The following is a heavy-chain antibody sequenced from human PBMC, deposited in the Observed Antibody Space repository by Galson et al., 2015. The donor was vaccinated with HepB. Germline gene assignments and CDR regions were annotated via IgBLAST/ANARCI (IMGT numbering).Heavy chain of an antibody. CDR3: ARDQPYGGNYGMDV. D-gene: IGHD4-23*01. Sequence: SLRLSCAASGFTFSSYSMNWVRQAPGKGLEWVSYISSSSSTIYYADSVKGRFTISRDNAKNSLYLQMNSLRAEDTAVYYCARDQPYGGNYGMDVWGQGTTVTVSS. V-gene: IGHV3-48*04. CDR1: GFTFSSYS. J-gene: IGHJ6*02. CDR2: ISSSSSTI.